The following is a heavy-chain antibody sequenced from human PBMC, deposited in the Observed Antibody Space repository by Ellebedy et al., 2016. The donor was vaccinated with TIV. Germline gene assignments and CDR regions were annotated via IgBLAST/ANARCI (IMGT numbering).Heavy chain of an antibody. V-gene: IGHV3-23*01. CDR2: ISGSGVST. CDR1: GFRFSSYA. D-gene: IGHD6-13*01. J-gene: IGHJ4*02. Sequence: PGGSLRLSCVASGFRFSSYAMNWVRQAPGKWLEWVSGISGSGVSTYYAESVKGRFTISRDNSKNTVYLQMNSLRAEDTATYYCAKETGSSGWYTDYWGQGTLVTVSS. CDR3: AKETGSSGWYTDY.